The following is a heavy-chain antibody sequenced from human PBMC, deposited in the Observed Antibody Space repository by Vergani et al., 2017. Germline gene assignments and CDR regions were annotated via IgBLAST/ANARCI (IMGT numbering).Heavy chain of an antibody. Sequence: QVQLVQSGAEVKKPGASVKVSCKASGYTFTSYGISWVRQAPGQGLEWMGWISAYNGNTNYAQKLQGRVTMTTDTSTSTAYMELRSLRSDDTAVYYCARVAPSNSEVTPTAFDVCGQGTVVTVSS. CDR1: GYTFTSYG. CDR2: ISAYNGNT. J-gene: IGHJ3*01. CDR3: ARVAPSNSEVTPTAFDV. V-gene: IGHV1-18*04. D-gene: IGHD1-1*01.